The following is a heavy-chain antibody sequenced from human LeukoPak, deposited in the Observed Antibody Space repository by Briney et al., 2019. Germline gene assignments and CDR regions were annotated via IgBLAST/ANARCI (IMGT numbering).Heavy chain of an antibody. CDR1: GYSFTSYG. CDR2: ISVYNGKT. Sequence: ASVKVSCKASGYSFTSYGINWVRQAPGQGLEWMGWISVYNGKTNYGQKLQGRVTMTADTSTSTAYMELRSLRSDDTAVYYCARDRRGPVADPSWYFDLWGRGTLVTVSS. J-gene: IGHJ2*01. V-gene: IGHV1-18*01. D-gene: IGHD6-19*01. CDR3: ARDRRGPVADPSWYFDL.